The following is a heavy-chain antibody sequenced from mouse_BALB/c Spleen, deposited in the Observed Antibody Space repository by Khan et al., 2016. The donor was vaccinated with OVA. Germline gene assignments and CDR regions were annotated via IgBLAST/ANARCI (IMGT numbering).Heavy chain of an antibody. CDR3: TRSYDSYYFDY. Sequence: VQLKQSGTVLARPGASVKMSCKASGYSFTSYWMHWVQQRPGQGLEWIGAIYPGNRETRYNQKFRGRAKLTTVTSASTAYMELSSLTNEDSAVYYCTRSYDSYYFDYWGQGTTLTVSA. CDR1: GYSFTSYW. J-gene: IGHJ2*01. V-gene: IGHV1-5*01. CDR2: IYPGNRET. D-gene: IGHD2-4*01.